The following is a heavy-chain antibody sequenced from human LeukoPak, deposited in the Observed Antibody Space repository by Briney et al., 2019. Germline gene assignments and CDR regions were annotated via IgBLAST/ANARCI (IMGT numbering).Heavy chain of an antibody. D-gene: IGHD4/OR15-4a*01. V-gene: IGHV4-4*07. Sequence: PSETLSLTCTVSGGSIRSFFWSWIPQPAGKGLEWLGRIYSSGSAHYNPSLKGRMSLSLDTSKSQVSLSLTSVTAADTAVYFCATDIVGASPDGFDVRGRGTTVTVSS. CDR1: GGSIRSFF. CDR2: IYSSGSA. J-gene: IGHJ3*01. CDR3: ATDIVGASPDGFDV.